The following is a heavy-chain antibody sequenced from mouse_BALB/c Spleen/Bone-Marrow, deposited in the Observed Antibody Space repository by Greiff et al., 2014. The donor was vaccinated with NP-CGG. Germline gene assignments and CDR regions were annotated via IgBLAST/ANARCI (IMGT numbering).Heavy chain of an antibody. CDR1: GFNIKDIY. J-gene: IGHJ2*01. Sequence: EVQLQQSGAELVKPGASVRLSCTASGFNIKDIYIHWTKQRPEQGLEWIGRIDPANGYTKFDPKFQDKATITADTSSNTANLQLGSLTSEDTAVYYCASSGTGGYFDCWGQGTTLTVSS. D-gene: IGHD3-3*01. CDR2: IDPANGYT. V-gene: IGHV14-3*02. CDR3: ASSGTGGYFDC.